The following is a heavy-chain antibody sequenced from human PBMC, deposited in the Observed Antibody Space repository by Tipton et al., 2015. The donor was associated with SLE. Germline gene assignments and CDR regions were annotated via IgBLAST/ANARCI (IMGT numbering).Heavy chain of an antibody. D-gene: IGHD6-13*01. V-gene: IGHV4-61*08. CDR1: GGASSSGGYY. Sequence: TLSLTCNVSGGASSSGGYYWGWIRQNPGKGLEWIGYIYYSGSTNYNTSLKSRVTISVDTSKNQFSLKLSSVTAADTAVYYCARGVAAAGIYGMDVWGQGTTVTVSS. CDR3: ARGVAAAGIYGMDV. CDR2: IYYSGST. J-gene: IGHJ6*02.